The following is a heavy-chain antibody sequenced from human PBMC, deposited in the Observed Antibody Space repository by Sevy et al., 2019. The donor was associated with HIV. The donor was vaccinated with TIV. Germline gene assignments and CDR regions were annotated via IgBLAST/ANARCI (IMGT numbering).Heavy chain of an antibody. CDR3: ASYTTGSRGDY. V-gene: IGHV1-46*01. CDR2: INPSVGGT. D-gene: IGHD3-16*01. J-gene: IGHJ4*02. Sequence: VSVKVSCKASGYTITRYYMHWMRQAPGQGLEWMGIINPSVGGTTYAQKFQGRVTMTRDTSTSTVYMELSSLRSEDTAVYYCASYTTGSRGDYWGQGTLVTVSS. CDR1: GYTITRYY.